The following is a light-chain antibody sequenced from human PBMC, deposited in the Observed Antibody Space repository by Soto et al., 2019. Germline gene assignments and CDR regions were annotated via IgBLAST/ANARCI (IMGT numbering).Light chain of an antibody. CDR3: QQYDNVPWT. CDR1: QDINHY. J-gene: IGKJ1*01. V-gene: IGKV1-33*01. CDR2: SAV. Sequence: DIQMTQSPSSLSASVGDRVTITCQATQDINHYLNWYQQKPGKAPELLIFSAVNSEAGVTSRFSGSGSGTEYSLTITSVQPEDIATYFCQQYDNVPWTLGQGTRVEIK.